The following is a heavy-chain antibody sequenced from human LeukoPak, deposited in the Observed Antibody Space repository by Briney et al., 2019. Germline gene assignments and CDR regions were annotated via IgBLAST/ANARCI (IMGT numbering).Heavy chain of an antibody. D-gene: IGHD2-2*01. J-gene: IGHJ4*02. V-gene: IGHV4-39*07. CDR2: IYYSGST. CDR3: ARGLVPAAIPF. Sequence: SETLSLTCTVSGGSISSSSYYWGWIRQPPGKGLEWIGSIYYSGSTYYNPSLKSRVTISVDTSKNQFSLKLSSVTAADTAVYYCARGLVPAAIPFWGQGTLVTVSS. CDR1: GGSISSSSYY.